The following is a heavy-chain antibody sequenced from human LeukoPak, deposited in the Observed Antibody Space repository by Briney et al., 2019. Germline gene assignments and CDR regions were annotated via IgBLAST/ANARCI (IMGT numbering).Heavy chain of an antibody. CDR2: ISDSGGST. V-gene: IGHV3-23*01. J-gene: IGHJ4*02. Sequence: GGSLRLSCAASGFTFSSYAMSWVRQAPGKGLEWVSTISDSGGSTFYADSVKGRFSISRDNSKNTLFLQMNSLRGEDTAVYYCAKGDGYNPPFDYWGQGTLVSVSS. CDR3: AKGDGYNPPFDY. CDR1: GFTFSSYA. D-gene: IGHD5-24*01.